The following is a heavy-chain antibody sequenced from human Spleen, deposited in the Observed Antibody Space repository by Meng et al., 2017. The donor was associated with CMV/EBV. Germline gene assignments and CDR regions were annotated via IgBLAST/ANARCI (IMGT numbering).Heavy chain of an antibody. CDR2: MYPGDSDT. V-gene: IGHV5-51*01. CDR3: ARGTVVTGFDY. Sequence: KVSCKVSGYSFTSYWIAWVRQMPGKGLEWMGIMYPGDSDTRYSPSFQGQVTNSADKSISTAYLQWSSLKASDTAMYYCARGTVVTGFDYWGQGTLVTVSS. J-gene: IGHJ4*02. CDR1: GYSFTSYW. D-gene: IGHD4-23*01.